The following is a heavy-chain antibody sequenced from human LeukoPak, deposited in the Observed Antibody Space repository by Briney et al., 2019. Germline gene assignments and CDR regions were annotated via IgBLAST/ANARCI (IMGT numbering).Heavy chain of an antibody. CDR1: GYRFSSYW. CDR2: IYPGDSDT. V-gene: IGHV5-51*01. Sequence: GESLKISCQGSGYRFSSYWIGWVRQMPGKGLEWMGIIYPGDSDTRYSPSFQGQVTISADKSISTAYLQWSSLKASDTAMYYCARSVVVTAIYAFDIWGQGTMVTVSS. D-gene: IGHD2-21*02. J-gene: IGHJ3*02. CDR3: ARSVVVTAIYAFDI.